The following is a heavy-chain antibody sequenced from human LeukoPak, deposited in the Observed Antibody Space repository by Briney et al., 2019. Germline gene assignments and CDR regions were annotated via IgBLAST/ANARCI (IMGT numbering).Heavy chain of an antibody. CDR2: VSYDGSNK. Sequence: GGSLRLSCAASGFTFSNYAMHWVRQAPGKGLEWVAVVSYDGSNKYYADSVKGRFTISRDNSKNTLYLQMNSLRAEDTAVYYCAREAVAFDYWGQGTLVTVSS. CDR3: AREAVAFDY. V-gene: IGHV3-30-3*01. D-gene: IGHD6-19*01. J-gene: IGHJ4*02. CDR1: GFTFSNYA.